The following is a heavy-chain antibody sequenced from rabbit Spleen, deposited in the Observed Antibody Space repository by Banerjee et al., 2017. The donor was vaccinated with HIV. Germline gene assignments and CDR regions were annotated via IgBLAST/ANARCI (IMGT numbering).Heavy chain of an antibody. Sequence: QSLEESGGDLVKPGASLTLTCTASGVSFSSNVYMCWVRQAPGKGLEWIACIYVGGGASTAYASWAKGRFTISKTSSTTVTLQMTSLTAADTATYFCARDTGSSFSSYGMDLWGPGTLVTVS. CDR3: ARDTGSSFSSYGMDL. CDR1: GVSFSSNVY. CDR2: IYVGGGAST. D-gene: IGHD8-1*01. J-gene: IGHJ6*01. V-gene: IGHV1S40*01.